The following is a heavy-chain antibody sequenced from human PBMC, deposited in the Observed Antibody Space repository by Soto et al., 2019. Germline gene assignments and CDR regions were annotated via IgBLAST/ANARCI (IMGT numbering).Heavy chain of an antibody. CDR2: MNPNTGNT. D-gene: IGHD2-8*02. CDR1: GYTFTSYD. V-gene: IGHV1-8*01. Sequence: QVQLVQSGAEVKKPGASVKVSCKASGYTFTSYDINWVRQATGQGLEWIGWMNPNTGNTGSAQKFQGRVTMTRNTSMSTVYMELSSLRSEDTAVYYCAIGRYNNIWYCAFDYWGQGTLVTVSS. J-gene: IGHJ4*02. CDR3: AIGRYNNIWYCAFDY.